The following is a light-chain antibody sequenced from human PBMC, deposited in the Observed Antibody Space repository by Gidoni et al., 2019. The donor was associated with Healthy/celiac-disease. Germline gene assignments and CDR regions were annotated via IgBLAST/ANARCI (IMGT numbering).Light chain of an antibody. V-gene: IGLV2-23*02. J-gene: IGLJ2*01. CDR1: SSDVGSYNL. Sequence: QSALTQPASVSGSPAQSITISCTGTSSDVGSYNLVSWYQQHPGKASKLMIYEVSKRPSGVSNRFSGSKSGNTASLTISGLQAEDEADYYCCSYAGSSTLGVFGGGTKLTVL. CDR3: CSYAGSSTLGV. CDR2: EVS.